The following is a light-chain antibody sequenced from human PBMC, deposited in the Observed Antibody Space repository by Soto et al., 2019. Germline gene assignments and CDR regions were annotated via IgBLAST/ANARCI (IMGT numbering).Light chain of an antibody. J-gene: IGKJ3*01. V-gene: IGKV1-39*01. CDR2: AAS. CDR1: QTTSTY. Sequence: EIQMTQSPSSLSASVGDRVTITCRASQTTSTYLNWYQHKAGKAPKLLIYAASTLQSGVPSRFSGSGSGTNFSLTISSLQPEDFARYYCQQSYSVPLTFGPGTKVDIK. CDR3: QQSYSVPLT.